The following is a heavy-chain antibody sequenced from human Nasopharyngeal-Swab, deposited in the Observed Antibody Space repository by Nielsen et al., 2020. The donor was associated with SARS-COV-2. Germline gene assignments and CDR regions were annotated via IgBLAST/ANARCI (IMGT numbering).Heavy chain of an antibody. CDR2: INYRGST. CDR3: ASLVEDTMLWGYWYLDL. D-gene: IGHD3-10*01. Sequence: SETLSLTCTVSGGSMNGHWWSWIRQAPGKGLEWIAYINYRGSTDYNPSLKSRVTILLDMSRNQFSLELTSVTAADTAVYYCASLVEDTMLWGYWYLDLWGRGSLVTVSS. V-gene: IGHV4-59*11. J-gene: IGHJ2*01. CDR1: GGSMNGHW.